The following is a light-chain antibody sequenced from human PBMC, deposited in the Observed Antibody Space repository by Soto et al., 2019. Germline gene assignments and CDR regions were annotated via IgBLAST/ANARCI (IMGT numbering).Light chain of an antibody. CDR2: GDN. Sequence: QSVLTQPPSVSGAPGQRVTISCTGSSSNIGPTYDVHWYQQLPGTAPKLLIYGDNNRPSGVPDRFSGSKSGTSASLAITGLQAEDEADYYCQSYDSSLSGWVFGGVTKLTVL. V-gene: IGLV1-40*01. CDR1: SSNIGPTYD. J-gene: IGLJ3*02. CDR3: QSYDSSLSGWV.